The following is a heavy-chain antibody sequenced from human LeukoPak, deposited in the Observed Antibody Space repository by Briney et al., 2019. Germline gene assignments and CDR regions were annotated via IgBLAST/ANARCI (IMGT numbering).Heavy chain of an antibody. CDR2: IYTSGST. V-gene: IGHV4-61*02. J-gene: IGHJ5*02. Sequence: SQTLSLTCIESGGSICSGSAYCSWIRQPAGKGLEWIGRIYTSGSTNYNPSLKSRVTISVDTSKNQFSLKLSSVTAADTAVYYCAIAPPIGVAGTGCFEPWGQGTLVTVSS. CDR1: GGSICSGSAY. D-gene: IGHD6-19*01. CDR3: AIAPPIGVAGTGCFEP.